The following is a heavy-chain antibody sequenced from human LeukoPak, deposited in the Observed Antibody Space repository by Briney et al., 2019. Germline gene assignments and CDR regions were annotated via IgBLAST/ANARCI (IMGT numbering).Heavy chain of an antibody. CDR3: ARDPDAGGGFDY. V-gene: IGHV3-48*02. J-gene: IGHJ4*02. Sequence: GGSLRLSCVASGFTFSSYSMNWVRQAPGKGLEWVSYISRSRSTVYYTDSVKGRFTISKDNAKNSLYLQMNSLRDEDSAVYYCARDPDAGGGFDYWGQGTLVTVSS. CDR1: GFTFSSYS. CDR2: ISRSRSTV.